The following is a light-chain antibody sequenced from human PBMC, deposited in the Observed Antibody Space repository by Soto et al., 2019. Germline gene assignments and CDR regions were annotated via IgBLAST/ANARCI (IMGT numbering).Light chain of an antibody. Sequence: EIVLTQSPDTLSLSPGERATLSCRASQSVSSNCLAWYQQKPGQAPRFLIYDASSRATGIPDRFSGSGSGTDFTLTISRLEPEDFAVYYCQQYGSKPLTFGGGTKVDIK. CDR2: DAS. J-gene: IGKJ4*01. V-gene: IGKV3-20*01. CDR3: QQYGSKPLT. CDR1: QSVSSNC.